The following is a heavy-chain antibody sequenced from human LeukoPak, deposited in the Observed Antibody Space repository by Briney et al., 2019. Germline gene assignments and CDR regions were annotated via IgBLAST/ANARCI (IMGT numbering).Heavy chain of an antibody. V-gene: IGHV4-34*01. CDR1: GGSFSGYY. Sequence: SETLSLTCAVYGGSFSGYYWSWIRQPPGKGLEWIGEINHSGSTNYNPSLKSRVTISVDTSKNQFSLKLSSVTAADTAVYYCARLAGGGDYPNDYWGQGTLVTVSS. CDR3: ARLAGGGDYPNDY. D-gene: IGHD4-17*01. J-gene: IGHJ4*02. CDR2: INHSGST.